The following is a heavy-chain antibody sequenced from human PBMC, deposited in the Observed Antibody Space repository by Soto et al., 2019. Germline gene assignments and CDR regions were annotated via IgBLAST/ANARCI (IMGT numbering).Heavy chain of an antibody. CDR2: ISSSGSTI. Sequence: GGSLRLSCAASGFTFSSYEMNWVRQAPGKGLEWVSYISSSGSTIYYADSVKGRFTISRDNSKNSLYLQMNSLRAEDTAGYYCARGVVGATNRPRLLLGNYMDVWGKGTTVTVSS. CDR3: ARGVVGATNRPRLLLGNYMDV. V-gene: IGHV3-48*03. D-gene: IGHD1-26*01. J-gene: IGHJ6*03. CDR1: GFTFSSYE.